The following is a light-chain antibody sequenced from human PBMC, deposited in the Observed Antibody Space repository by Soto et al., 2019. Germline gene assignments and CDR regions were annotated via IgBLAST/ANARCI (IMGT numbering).Light chain of an antibody. CDR3: QQRHNWPRT. Sequence: DIVLTQSPATLSLSPRERAILSCRASKSVSKNLAWYQQKPGQAPRLLIYNASNRATGVPVRFSGSGSGTDFTLTISSLEPEDFGVYYCQQRHNWPRTFGQGTRVEI. CDR2: NAS. CDR1: KSVSKN. V-gene: IGKV3-11*01. J-gene: IGKJ1*01.